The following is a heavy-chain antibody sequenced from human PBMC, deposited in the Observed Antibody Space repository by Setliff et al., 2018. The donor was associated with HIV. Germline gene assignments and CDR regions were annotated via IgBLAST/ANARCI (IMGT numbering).Heavy chain of an antibody. Sequence: GESLKISCKGSGYSFSTYWNGWVRQMPGKGLAWMGIIYPGDSDTTYSPSFQGQVTISADKSISTAYLQWSSLKASDTAMYYCARHTRQLEFLEWLSPHYYHYYYMDVWGQGTTVTVSS. V-gene: IGHV5-51*01. J-gene: IGHJ6*03. D-gene: IGHD3-3*01. CDR3: ARHTRQLEFLEWLSPHYYHYYYMDV. CDR2: IYPGDSDT. CDR1: GYSFSTYW.